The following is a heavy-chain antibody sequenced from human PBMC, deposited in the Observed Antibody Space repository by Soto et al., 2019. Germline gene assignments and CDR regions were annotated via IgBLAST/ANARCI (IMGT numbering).Heavy chain of an antibody. V-gene: IGHV4-30-4*01. CDR1: GGSISSGDYY. CDR2: IYYSGST. J-gene: IGHJ4*02. CDR3: ARRCSGGSCYGVYFDY. D-gene: IGHD2-15*01. Sequence: QVQLQESGPGLVKPSQTLSLTCTVSGGSISSGDYYWSWIRQPPGKGLEWIGYIYYSGSTYYNPSLKSRVTISVDTSKNQFSLKLSSVTAADMAVYYCARRCSGGSCYGVYFDYWGQGTLVTVSS.